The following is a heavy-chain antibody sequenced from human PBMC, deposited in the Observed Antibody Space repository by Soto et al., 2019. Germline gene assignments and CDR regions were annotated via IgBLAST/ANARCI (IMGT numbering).Heavy chain of an antibody. CDR3: ARDQEQLDWFDP. CDR1: GFTFSSYW. V-gene: IGHV3-74*01. CDR2: INSDGSST. Sequence: GGSPRLSCAASGFTFSSYWMHWVRQAPGKGLVWVSRINSDGSSTSYADSVKGRFTISRDNAKNTLYLQMNSLRAEDTAVYYCARDQEQLDWFDPWGQGTLVTVSS. D-gene: IGHD6-6*01. J-gene: IGHJ5*02.